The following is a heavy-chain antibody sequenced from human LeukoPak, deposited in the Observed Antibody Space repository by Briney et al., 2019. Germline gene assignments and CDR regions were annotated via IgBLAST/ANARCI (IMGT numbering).Heavy chain of an antibody. D-gene: IGHD3-10*01. CDR2: INHSGST. CDR1: GGSFSGYY. V-gene: IGHV4-34*01. Sequence: PSETLSLTCAVYGGSFSGYYWSWIRQPPGKGLEWIGEINHSGSTNYNPSLKSRVTISVDTSKNQFSLKLSSVTAADTAVYYCARDLGLGYYGSGSYYNEFDYWGQGTLVTVSS. J-gene: IGHJ4*02. CDR3: ARDLGLGYYGSGSYYNEFDY.